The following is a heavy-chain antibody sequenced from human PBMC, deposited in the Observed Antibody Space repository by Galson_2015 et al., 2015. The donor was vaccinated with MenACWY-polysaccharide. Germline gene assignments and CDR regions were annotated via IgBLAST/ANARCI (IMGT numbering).Heavy chain of an antibody. CDR3: AMSGLMDV. V-gene: IGHV3-7*01. CDR2: IKKDGTKK. Sequence: SLRLSCAASGFTFTTYWMNWVRQAPGKGLEWVAHIKKDGTKKYYADSVKGRFTISRDNAKNSLDLQMDSLRDEDTATYYCAMSGLMDVWGQATAVIVSS. J-gene: IGHJ6*02. CDR1: GFTFTTYW. D-gene: IGHD1-26*01.